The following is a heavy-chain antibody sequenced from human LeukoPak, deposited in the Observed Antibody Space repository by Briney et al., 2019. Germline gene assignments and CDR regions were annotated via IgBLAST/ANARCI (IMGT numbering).Heavy chain of an antibody. Sequence: PGRSLRLSCAASGFTFSSYGMHWVRQAPGKGLEWVAVISYDGSNKYYADSVKGRFTISRDNSKNTLYLQMNSLRAEDTAVHYCAKDGAIAVAGPPHYWGQGTLVTVSS. V-gene: IGHV3-30*18. D-gene: IGHD6-19*01. CDR3: AKDGAIAVAGPPHY. CDR2: ISYDGSNK. J-gene: IGHJ4*02. CDR1: GFTFSSYG.